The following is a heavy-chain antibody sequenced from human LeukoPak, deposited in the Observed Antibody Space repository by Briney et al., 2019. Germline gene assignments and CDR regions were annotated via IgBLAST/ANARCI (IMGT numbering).Heavy chain of an antibody. Sequence: GGSLRLSCAASGFTFSSSWMSWVRQAPGKGLEWVANIKQEGSEKSYVGSVKGRFTISRDDARNSLYLQMNSLRAEDTAVYFCARGFELDYWGQGTLVTVSS. CDR1: GFTFSSSW. V-gene: IGHV3-7*01. J-gene: IGHJ4*02. CDR3: ARGFELDY. CDR2: IKQEGSEK.